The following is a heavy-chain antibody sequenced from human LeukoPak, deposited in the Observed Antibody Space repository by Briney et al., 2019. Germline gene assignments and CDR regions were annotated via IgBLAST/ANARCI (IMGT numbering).Heavy chain of an antibody. D-gene: IGHD3-9*01. CDR3: AKSPTYYDILNYFDY. Sequence: GGSLRLSCAASGFTFSSYGMHWVRQAPGKGLEWVVVISYDGSNKYYADSVKGRFTISRDNSKNTLYLQMNSLRAEDTAVYYCAKSPTYYDILNYFDYWGQGTLVTVSS. CDR1: GFTFSSYG. CDR2: ISYDGSNK. V-gene: IGHV3-30*18. J-gene: IGHJ4*02.